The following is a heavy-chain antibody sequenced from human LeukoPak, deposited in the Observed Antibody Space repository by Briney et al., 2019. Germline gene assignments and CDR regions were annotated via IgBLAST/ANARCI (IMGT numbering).Heavy chain of an antibody. CDR3: ARGFSGKDEFDY. D-gene: IGHD3-10*01. V-gene: IGHV3-74*01. J-gene: IGHJ4*02. CDR2: INSDGSST. Sequence: GGFLRLSCAASGFTFSSYWMHWVRQAPGKGLVWDSRINSDGSSTSYADSVKGRFTISRDNAKNTLYLQMNSLRAEDTAVYYCARGFSGKDEFDYWGQGTLVTVSS. CDR1: GFTFSSYW.